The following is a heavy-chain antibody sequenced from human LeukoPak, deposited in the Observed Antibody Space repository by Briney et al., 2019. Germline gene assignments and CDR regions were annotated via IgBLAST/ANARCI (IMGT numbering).Heavy chain of an antibody. V-gene: IGHV4-39*01. CDR1: GGSISSSSYY. CDR2: IYYSGST. D-gene: IGHD6-13*01. J-gene: IGHJ5*02. CDR3: ARHRAAAGTTTVANWFDP. Sequence: SETLSLTCTVSGGSISSSSYYWGWIRQPPGKGLEWIGSIYYSGSTYYNPSLKSRVTISVDTSKNQFSLKLSSVTAADTAVYYCARHRAAAGTTTVANWFDPWGQGTLVTVSS.